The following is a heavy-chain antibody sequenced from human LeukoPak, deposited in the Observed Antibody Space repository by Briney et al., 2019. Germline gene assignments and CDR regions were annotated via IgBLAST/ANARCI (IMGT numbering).Heavy chain of an antibody. CDR2: ISWNSGSI. V-gene: IGHV3-9*01. CDR1: GFSFGDYD. CDR3: AKGIAVAGNGR. Sequence: GGSLRLSCAASGFSFGDYDMHWVRQALGTGLEWVSSISWNSGSIAYADSVKGRFIISRDNAKDSLYLQMNSLRAEDTALYYCAKGIAVAGNGRWGQGTLVTVSS. D-gene: IGHD6-19*01. J-gene: IGHJ4*02.